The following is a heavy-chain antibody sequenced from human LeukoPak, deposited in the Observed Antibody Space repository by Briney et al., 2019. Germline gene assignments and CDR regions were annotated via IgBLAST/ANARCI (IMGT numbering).Heavy chain of an antibody. CDR2: IYYSGST. V-gene: IGHV4-59*08. CDR3: AAITGTTGY. J-gene: IGHJ4*02. CDR1: GGSISSYY. D-gene: IGHD1-20*01. Sequence: SETLSLTCTVSGGSISSYYWSWIRQPPGKGLEWIGYIYYSGSTNYNPSLKSRVTISVDTSKNQFSLKLSSVTAADTAVYYCAAITGTTGYWGQGTLITVSS.